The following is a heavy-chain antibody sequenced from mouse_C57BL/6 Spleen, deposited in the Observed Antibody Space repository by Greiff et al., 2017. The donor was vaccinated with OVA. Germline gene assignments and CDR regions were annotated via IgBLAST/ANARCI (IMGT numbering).Heavy chain of an antibody. CDR3: ARNHYYYGSTYYFDD. CDR1: GYTFTTYP. J-gene: IGHJ2*01. D-gene: IGHD1-1*01. CDR2: FHPYNDDT. V-gene: IGHV1-47*01. Sequence: VQLKESGAELVKPGASVKMSCKASGYTFTTYPIEWMKQNHGKSLEWIGNFHPYNDDTKYNEKFKGKATLTVEKSSSTVYLELSRLTSDDSAVYYCARNHYYYGSTYYFDDWGQGTTLTVSS.